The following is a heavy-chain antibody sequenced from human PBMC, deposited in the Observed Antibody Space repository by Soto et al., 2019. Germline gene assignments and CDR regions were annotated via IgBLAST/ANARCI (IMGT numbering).Heavy chain of an antibody. Sequence: PGGSLRLSCAASGFTFSSYDMQWVRQATGKGLEWVSAIGTAGDTYYPGSVKGRFTISRENAKNSLYLQMNSLRAGDTAVYYCARDVVEGYFDYWGQGTLVTVSS. CDR2: IGTAGDT. CDR1: GFTFSSYD. J-gene: IGHJ4*02. V-gene: IGHV3-13*04. CDR3: ARDVVEGYFDY. D-gene: IGHD2-15*01.